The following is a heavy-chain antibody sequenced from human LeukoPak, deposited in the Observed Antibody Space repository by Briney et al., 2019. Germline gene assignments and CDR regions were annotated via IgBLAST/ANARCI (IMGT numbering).Heavy chain of an antibody. D-gene: IGHD3-3*01. CDR1: GFTFSSYS. CDR2: ISSSGSTI. J-gene: IGHJ4*02. V-gene: IGHV3-48*04. Sequence: GGSLRLSCAASGFTFSSYSMNWVRQAPGKGLEWVSYISSSGSTISYAASVKGRFTISRDNAKNSLYLQMNSLRVEDTAVYYCAKRWSGYLGDYWGQGTLVTVSS. CDR3: AKRWSGYLGDY.